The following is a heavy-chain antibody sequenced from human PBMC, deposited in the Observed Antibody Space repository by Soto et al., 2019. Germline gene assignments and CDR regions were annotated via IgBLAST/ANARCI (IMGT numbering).Heavy chain of an antibody. J-gene: IGHJ4*02. CDR3: ARVFPDGCVEPGAVRGYLDT. CDR2: IIPIFGTT. Sequence: QVKLVQSGAEVKEPGSSVKVSCKASADSFSSYGISWVRQAPGQGLEWMGGIIPIFGTTNYAEKFQGRVTITADESTSTAYMELSSLRSEDTDLYYCARVFPDGCVEPGAVRGYLDTWGRGTLVTVSS. CDR1: ADSFSSYG. D-gene: IGHD3-10*01. V-gene: IGHV1-69*01.